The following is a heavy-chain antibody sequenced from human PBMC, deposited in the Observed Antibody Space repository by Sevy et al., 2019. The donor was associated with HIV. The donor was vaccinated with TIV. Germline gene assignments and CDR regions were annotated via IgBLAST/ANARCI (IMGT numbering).Heavy chain of an antibody. Sequence: GESLKISCAASGFTFSSYSKNWVRQAPGKGLEWVSYISSSSSTIYYADSVKGRFTISRDNAKNSLYLQMNSLRAEDTAVYYCARAPEYCSGGSCYPNYYYYYGMDVWGQGTTVTVSS. D-gene: IGHD2-15*01. CDR1: GFTFSSYS. V-gene: IGHV3-48*01. CDR3: ARAPEYCSGGSCYPNYYYYYGMDV. J-gene: IGHJ6*02. CDR2: ISSSSSTI.